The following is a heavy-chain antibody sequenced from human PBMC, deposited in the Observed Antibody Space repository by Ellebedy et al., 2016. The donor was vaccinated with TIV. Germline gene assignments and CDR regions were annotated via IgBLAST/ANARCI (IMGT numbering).Heavy chain of an antibody. V-gene: IGHV3-7*01. CDR1: GFTFSSYW. CDR2: IKQDGSEK. Sequence: GGSLRLSCAASGFTFSSYWMSWVRQAPGKGLEWVANIKQDGSEKYYVDSVKGRFTISRDNSKNTLYLQMNSLRAEDTAVYYCARTPELGYCSSTSCYIFWYFDLWGRGTLVTVSS. D-gene: IGHD2-2*02. J-gene: IGHJ2*01. CDR3: ARTPELGYCSSTSCYIFWYFDL.